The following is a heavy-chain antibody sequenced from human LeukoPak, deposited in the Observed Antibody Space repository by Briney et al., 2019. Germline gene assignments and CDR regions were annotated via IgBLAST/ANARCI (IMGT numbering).Heavy chain of an antibody. V-gene: IGHV4-59*01. CDR3: ARAYTAMVYFDY. J-gene: IGHJ4*02. CDR2: IYYSGNT. D-gene: IGHD5-18*01. Sequence: SETLSLTCTVSGGSISSYYWSWIRQPPGKGLEWIGYIYYSGNTNYNPSLKSRVTISVDTSKNQFSLKLSSVTAADTAVYYCARAYTAMVYFDYWGQGTLVTVSS. CDR1: GGSISSYY.